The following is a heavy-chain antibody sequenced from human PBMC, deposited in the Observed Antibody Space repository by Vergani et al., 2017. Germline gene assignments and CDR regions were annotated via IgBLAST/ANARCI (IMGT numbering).Heavy chain of an antibody. CDR3: AREDNSGYDEGDFDY. Sequence: EVQLLESGGGLVQPGGSLRLSCAASGFTFSSYAMSWVRQAPGKGLEWVSGINWNGGSTGYADSVKGRFTISRDNAKNSLYLQMNSLRAEDTALYYCAREDNSGYDEGDFDYWGQGTLVTVSS. CDR1: GFTFSSYA. V-gene: IGHV3-20*04. J-gene: IGHJ4*02. CDR2: INWNGGST. D-gene: IGHD5-12*01.